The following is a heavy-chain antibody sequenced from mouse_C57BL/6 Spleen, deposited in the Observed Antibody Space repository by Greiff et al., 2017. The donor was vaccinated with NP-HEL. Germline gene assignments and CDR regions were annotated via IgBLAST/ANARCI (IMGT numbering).Heavy chain of an antibody. CDR2: IYPGSGNT. J-gene: IGHJ4*01. D-gene: IGHD2-5*01. CDR3: ARTVTHYYAMDY. V-gene: IGHV1-76*01. Sequence: QVQLKESGAELVRPGASVKLSCKASGYTFTDYYINWVKQRPGQGLEWIARIYPGSGNTYYNEKFKGKATLTAEKSSSTAYMQLSSLTSEDSAVYFCARTVTHYYAMDYWGQGTSVTVSS. CDR1: GYTFTDYY.